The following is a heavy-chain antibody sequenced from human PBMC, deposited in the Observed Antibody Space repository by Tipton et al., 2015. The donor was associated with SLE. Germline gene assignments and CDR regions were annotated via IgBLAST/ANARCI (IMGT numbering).Heavy chain of an antibody. CDR2: ILYDGNDE. V-gene: IGHV3-30*04. CDR3: ARRVVSYCGMDV. J-gene: IGHJ6*02. D-gene: IGHD5/OR15-5a*01. Sequence: SLRLSCVASGFTFSTYAMHWVRQAPGKGLEWVAVILYDGNDEYYADSVKGRFTIYRDNSRNTLYLQMNGLRPVDTAVYYCARRVVSYCGMDVWGQGTAVTVSS. CDR1: GFTFSTYA.